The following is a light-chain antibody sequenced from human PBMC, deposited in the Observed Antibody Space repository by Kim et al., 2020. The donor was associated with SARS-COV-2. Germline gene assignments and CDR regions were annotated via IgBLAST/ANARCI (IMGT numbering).Light chain of an antibody. J-gene: IGKJ5*01. CDR2: VAS. CDR3: QQSYSSPIT. Sequence: ASVGDSVTSTCRASQSISSYLNWYQQKPGKAPNLLIYVASSLQSGVPSRFSGSGSGTDFTLTISSLQPEDFATYYCQQSYSSPITFGQGTRLEIK. V-gene: IGKV1-39*01. CDR1: QSISSY.